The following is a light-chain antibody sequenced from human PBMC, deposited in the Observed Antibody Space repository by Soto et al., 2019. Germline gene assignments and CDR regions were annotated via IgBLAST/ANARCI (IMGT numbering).Light chain of an antibody. CDR1: SSNIGAGYD. V-gene: IGLV1-40*01. Sequence: QSVLTQPPSVSGAPGQRVTISCTGGSSNIGAGYDVHWYQQLPGTAPKLLIYGNSNRPSGVPDRFSGSKSGTSASLAITGRQAEDEADYYCQSYDSSLSGPVVFGGGTKLTVL. J-gene: IGLJ2*01. CDR2: GNS. CDR3: QSYDSSLSGPVV.